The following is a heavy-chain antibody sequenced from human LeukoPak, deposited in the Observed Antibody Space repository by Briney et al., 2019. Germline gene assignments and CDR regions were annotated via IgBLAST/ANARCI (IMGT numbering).Heavy chain of an antibody. CDR1: GFTFSSYG. D-gene: IGHD3-22*01. CDR3: ARDPRAMIVVALDY. CDR2: IWYDGSNK. V-gene: IGHV3-33*01. Sequence: QPGRSLRLSCAASGFTFSSYGMHWVRQAPGKGLEWVEVIWYDGSNKYYADSVKGRFTISRDNSKNTLYLQMNSLRAEDTAVYYCARDPRAMIVVALDYWGQGTLVTVSS. J-gene: IGHJ4*02.